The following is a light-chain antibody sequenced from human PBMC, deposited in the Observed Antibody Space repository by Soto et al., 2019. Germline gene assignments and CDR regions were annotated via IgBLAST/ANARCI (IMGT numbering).Light chain of an antibody. V-gene: IGKV1-5*03. CDR1: QTMSSW. J-gene: IGKJ1*01. CDR3: QQYDNWPQT. Sequence: VQITTCLLDLCGTAGGSVCIAPRASQTMSSWLAWYQQKAGKAPKLLIYKASTLKSGVPSRFSGSGSGTEFTLTISSLQSEDFAVYYCQQYDNWPQTFGQGTKVDIK. CDR2: KAS.